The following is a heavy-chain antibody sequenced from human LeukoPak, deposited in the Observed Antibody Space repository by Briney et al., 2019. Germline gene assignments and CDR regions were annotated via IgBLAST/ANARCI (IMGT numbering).Heavy chain of an antibody. CDR3: AQAWSGKNYFYY. J-gene: IGHJ4*02. V-gene: IGHV3-23*01. CDR1: GFTFSNFA. Sequence: GGPLRLSCVAAGFTFSNFAMSWVRQAPGKGLEWVSAINGNGRNTYYADSVKGRFTISRDNSKNTLYLQMNSLRAEDTAVYYCAQAWSGKNYFYYWVQGTLVTVSS. CDR2: INGNGRNT. D-gene: IGHD3-3*01.